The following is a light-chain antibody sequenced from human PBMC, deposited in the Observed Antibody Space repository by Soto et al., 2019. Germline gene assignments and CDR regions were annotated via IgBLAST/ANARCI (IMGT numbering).Light chain of an antibody. CDR2: KAS. CDR3: QQYNSYPWT. V-gene: IGKV1-5*03. Sequence: DIQMTQSPSTLSACVGDRGSSNCRAGRSISAWLAWYQQKPGKAPRLLIYKASTLEIGVPSRFSGSGSGTEATLTISSLQPDDVATYYCQQYNSYPWTFGQGTKVDI. CDR1: RSISAW. J-gene: IGKJ1*01.